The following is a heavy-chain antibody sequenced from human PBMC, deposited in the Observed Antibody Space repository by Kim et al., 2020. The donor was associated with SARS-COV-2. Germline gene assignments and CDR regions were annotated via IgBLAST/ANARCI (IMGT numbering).Heavy chain of an antibody. V-gene: IGHV3-74*01. D-gene: IGHD3-16*01. CDR2: INSDATSA. J-gene: IGHJ5*02. CDR3: ARGVGSRFGELTTRFDP. Sequence: GGSLRLSCAASGFIFSTYWMNWVRLAPGKGLVWVAHINSDATSATYADSVKGRFTISRDNSKNTLYLHMNSLGADDTALYYCARGVGSRFGELTTRFDPWGQGTLVTVSS. CDR1: GFIFSTYW.